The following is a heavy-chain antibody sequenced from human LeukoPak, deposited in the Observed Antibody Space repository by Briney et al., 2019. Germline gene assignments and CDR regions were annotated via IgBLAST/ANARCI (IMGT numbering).Heavy chain of an antibody. CDR3: ARDDADPSGQFKAFDP. CDR2: IHSSGIT. D-gene: IGHD2-2*01. J-gene: IGHJ5*02. V-gene: IGHV4-4*07. CDR1: GASISGYY. Sequence: SETLSLTCTVSGASISGYYWTWIRQPAGKGLEWIGRIHSSGITNYNPSLKSRVTTSIDTSKNQFSLKVTSVIAADTAVYYCARDDADPSGQFKAFDPWGQGTLVTVSS.